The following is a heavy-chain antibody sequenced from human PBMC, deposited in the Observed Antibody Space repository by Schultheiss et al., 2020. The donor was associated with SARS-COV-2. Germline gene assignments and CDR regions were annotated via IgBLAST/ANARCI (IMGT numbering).Heavy chain of an antibody. CDR3: ATGIDRSPVEWLGSYYYYGMDV. V-gene: IGHV3-66*02. CDR1: GFTVSSNY. CDR2: IYSGGST. J-gene: IGHJ6*02. Sequence: GESLKISCAASGFTVSSNYMSWVRQAPGKGLEWVSVIYSGGSTYYADSVKGRFTISRDNSKNTLYLQMNSLRAEDTAVYYCATGIDRSPVEWLGSYYYYGMDVWGQGTTVTVSS. D-gene: IGHD5-12*01.